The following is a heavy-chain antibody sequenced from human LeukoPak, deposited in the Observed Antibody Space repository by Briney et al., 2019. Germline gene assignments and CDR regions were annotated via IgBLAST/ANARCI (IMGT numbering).Heavy chain of an antibody. Sequence: PGGSLRLSCAASGFTFSDYYMSRLRQAPGKGLEWVSYISSSGSTIYYADSVKGRFTISRDNAKNSLYLQMNSLRAEDTAVYYCARGADILTGYQTGYFDYWGQGTLVTVSS. V-gene: IGHV3-11*01. CDR1: GFTFSDYY. D-gene: IGHD3-9*01. J-gene: IGHJ4*02. CDR2: ISSSGSTI. CDR3: ARGADILTGYQTGYFDY.